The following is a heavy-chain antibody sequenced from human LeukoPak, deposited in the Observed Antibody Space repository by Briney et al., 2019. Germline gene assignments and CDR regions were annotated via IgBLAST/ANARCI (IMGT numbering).Heavy chain of an antibody. V-gene: IGHV1-2*04. CDR1: GYTFTDYY. CDR3: ARDILGRTYGGSNYFGMDV. Sequence: ASVKVSCKASGYTFTDYYIHWVRQAPGQGLEWMGCINPIHGGTHYAQQFQDWVTMTRDASINTDYMELSSLKSDDTAVYYCARDILGRTYGGSNYFGMDVWGQGTTVTVSS. CDR2: INPIHGGT. D-gene: IGHD2-15*01. J-gene: IGHJ6*02.